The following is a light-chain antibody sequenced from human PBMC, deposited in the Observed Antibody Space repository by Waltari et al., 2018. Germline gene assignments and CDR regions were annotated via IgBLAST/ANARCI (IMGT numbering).Light chain of an antibody. CDR2: AAS. Sequence: DIQMTQSPSSLSASVGDKVTITCRASQDISNALAWYQQKPGKAPKLLIYAASNLQSGVPSRFSGSGSGTDFTLTISSLQPEDFAVYYCQQRNSYPLTFGGGTKVEIK. CDR1: QDISNA. V-gene: IGKV1-17*01. CDR3: QQRNSYPLT. J-gene: IGKJ4*01.